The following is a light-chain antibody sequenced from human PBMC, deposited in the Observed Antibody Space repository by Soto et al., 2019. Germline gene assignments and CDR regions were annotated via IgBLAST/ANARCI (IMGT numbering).Light chain of an antibody. Sequence: QSALTQPPSASGSPGQSVTISCTGTSSDVGAYNYVCWYQQHPGKAPKLIISEVTKRPSGVPDRFSGSKSGNTASLTVTGLLAEDEADYYCSSYAGSNNPWVFGGGTKLTVL. CDR2: EVT. J-gene: IGLJ3*02. CDR3: SSYAGSNNPWV. CDR1: SSDVGAYNY. V-gene: IGLV2-8*01.